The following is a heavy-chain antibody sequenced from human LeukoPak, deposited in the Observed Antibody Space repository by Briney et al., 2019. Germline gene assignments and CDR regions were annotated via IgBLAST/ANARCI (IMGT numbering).Heavy chain of an antibody. Sequence: PGGSLRLSCVVSGFSFSSYAMTWVRQAPGKGLEWVSGITGRGDHTYYADSAKGRFTISRGNFKNTVFLEMNSLRDEDTAVYYCAKGLGLAIVSTLDRWGQGTLVTVSS. V-gene: IGHV3-23*01. CDR2: ITGRGDHT. CDR1: GFSFSSYA. J-gene: IGHJ5*02. CDR3: AKGLGLAIVSTLDR. D-gene: IGHD1-26*01.